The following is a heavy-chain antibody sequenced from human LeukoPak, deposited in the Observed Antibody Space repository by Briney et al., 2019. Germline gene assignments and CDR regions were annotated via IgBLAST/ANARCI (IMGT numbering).Heavy chain of an antibody. D-gene: IGHD4-11*01. CDR1: GFTFSDHY. CDR2: TRNKANSYTT. CDR3: ARDLQSKSGYYYHYYMDV. J-gene: IGHJ6*03. V-gene: IGHV3-72*01. Sequence: GRSLRLSCAASGFTFSDHYMDWVRQAPGKGLEWVGRTRNKANSYTTEYAASVKGRFTISRDDSKNSLYLQMNSLKTEDTAVYYCARDLQSKSGYYYHYYMDVWGKGTTVTVSS.